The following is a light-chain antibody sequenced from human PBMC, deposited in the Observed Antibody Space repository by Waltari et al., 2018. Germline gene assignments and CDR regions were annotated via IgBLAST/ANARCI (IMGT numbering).Light chain of an antibody. Sequence: QSVLTQPPSASGTPGQRVTISCSGSSSNIGSNTVNWYQHLPGTAPKLLTYSNNQRPSGVPDRFSGSKSGTSASLAISGLQPEDEADYYCAAWDDSLNGSIYVFGTGTRVTVL. V-gene: IGLV1-44*01. CDR3: AAWDDSLNGSIYV. J-gene: IGLJ1*01. CDR1: SSNIGSNT. CDR2: SNN.